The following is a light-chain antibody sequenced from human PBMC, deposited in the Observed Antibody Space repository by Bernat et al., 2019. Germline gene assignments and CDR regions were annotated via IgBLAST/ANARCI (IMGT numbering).Light chain of an antibody. Sequence: DIQLTQSPSFLSASVGDRVTITCRASQGISSYLAWYQQRPGTAPKLLIHAASTLQSGVPSRFSGSGSGTEFTLTISSLQPEDFATYYCQQLNSTPLTFGQGTRLEIK. J-gene: IGKJ5*01. CDR1: QGISSY. CDR2: AAS. CDR3: QQLNSTPLT. V-gene: IGKV1-9*01.